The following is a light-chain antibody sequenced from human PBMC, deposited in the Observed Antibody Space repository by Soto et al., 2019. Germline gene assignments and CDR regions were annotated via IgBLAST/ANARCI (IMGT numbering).Light chain of an antibody. J-gene: IGLJ3*02. CDR3: CSYAGSGTLV. Sequence: QSSLTQPASVSGSPGQSITISCTGTSSDVGSYDLVSWYQQYPGKAPKVMIFEVIKRPSGVSNRFSGSESGNTASLTISGLQAEDEAHYYCCSYAGSGTLVFGGGTKLTVL. CDR1: SSDVGSYDL. V-gene: IGLV2-23*02. CDR2: EVI.